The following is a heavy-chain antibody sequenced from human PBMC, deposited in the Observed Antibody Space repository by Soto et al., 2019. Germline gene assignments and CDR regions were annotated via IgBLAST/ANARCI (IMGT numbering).Heavy chain of an antibody. J-gene: IGHJ6*03. D-gene: IGHD6-13*01. CDR1: GYTFTSYG. Sequence: ASVKVSCKASGYTFTSYGISWVRQAPGQGLEWMGGIIAYSGNTNYAQKFQGRVTITTDMSTSTAYMELSSLRSEDTAVYYCAAGAGYYYYYMDVWGKGTTVTVSS. V-gene: IGHV1-18*01. CDR3: AAGAGYYYYYMDV. CDR2: IIAYSGNT.